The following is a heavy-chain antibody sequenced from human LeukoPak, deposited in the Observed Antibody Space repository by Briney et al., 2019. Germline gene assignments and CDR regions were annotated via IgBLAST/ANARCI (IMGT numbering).Heavy chain of an antibody. CDR1: GFTFSNYA. D-gene: IGHD1-26*01. CDR2: ILYDGTMQ. Sequence: GGSLRLSCAASGFTFSNYAMHWVRQAPDKGLEWVGVILYDGTMQYYADSVKGRFTISRDNAKNSLYLQMNSLRAEDTAVYYCARRRDSGSLQHFDYWGQGTLVTVSS. CDR3: ARRRDSGSLQHFDY. V-gene: IGHV3-30*04. J-gene: IGHJ4*02.